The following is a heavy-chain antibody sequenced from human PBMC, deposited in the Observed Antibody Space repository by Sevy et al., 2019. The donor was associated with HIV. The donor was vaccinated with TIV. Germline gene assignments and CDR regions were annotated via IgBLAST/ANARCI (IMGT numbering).Heavy chain of an antibody. CDR1: GYTLTEFS. Sequence: ASVKVSCKVSGYTLTEFSIHWVRQAPGKGLEWMGGFDPGDGGAETPYAQKFRDRLTMTADTSTDTVYMELSSLRSEDTAVYYCATDTTGYHSTLDYWGQGTLVTVSS. CDR2: FDPGDGGAET. J-gene: IGHJ4*02. CDR3: ATDTTGYHSTLDY. D-gene: IGHD3-9*01. V-gene: IGHV1-24*01.